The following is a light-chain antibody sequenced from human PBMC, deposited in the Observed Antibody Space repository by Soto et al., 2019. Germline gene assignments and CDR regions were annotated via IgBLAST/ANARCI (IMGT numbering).Light chain of an antibody. Sequence: EIVLTQSPGTVSLSPGERATLSCRASQSVSSSSLAWYQQRPGQAPRLLIFTASSRATGTPDRFSGSGSGTDFTLTISRLEPEDFAVYYCQLYGSSPPYIFGQGTKVEIK. J-gene: IGKJ2*01. CDR1: QSVSSSS. V-gene: IGKV3-20*01. CDR3: QLYGSSPPYI. CDR2: TAS.